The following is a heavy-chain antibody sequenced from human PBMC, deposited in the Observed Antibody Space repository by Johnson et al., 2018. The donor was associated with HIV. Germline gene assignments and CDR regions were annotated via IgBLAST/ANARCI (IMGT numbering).Heavy chain of an antibody. CDR3: ARGGSSRNPAFDI. J-gene: IGHJ3*02. D-gene: IGHD1-26*01. V-gene: IGHV3-48*04. CDR1: GFTFSTNA. CDR2: IGRSGSTF. Sequence: VQLVESGGGVVQPGRSLRLSCTASGFTFSTNAMHWVRQAPGKGLEWVSYIGRSGSTFYYADSVKGRFTISRDNAKNSLYLQMNSLRAEDTAVYYCARGGSSRNPAFDIWGQGTMVTVSS.